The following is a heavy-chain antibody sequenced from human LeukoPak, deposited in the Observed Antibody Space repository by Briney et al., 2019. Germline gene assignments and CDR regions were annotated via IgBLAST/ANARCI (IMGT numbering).Heavy chain of an antibody. D-gene: IGHD3-22*01. Sequence: GGSLRLSCAASGFTFSSYAMSWVRQAPGKGLEWVSVIYSGGSTYYADSVKGRFTVSRHNSKNTLYLQMNSLRAEDTAVYYCAGGGDSNYYFDYWGQGTLVTVSS. CDR1: GFTFSSYA. J-gene: IGHJ4*02. CDR2: IYSGGST. V-gene: IGHV3-53*04. CDR3: AGGGDSNYYFDY.